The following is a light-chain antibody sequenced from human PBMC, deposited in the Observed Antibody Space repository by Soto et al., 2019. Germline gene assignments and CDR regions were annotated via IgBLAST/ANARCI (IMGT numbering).Light chain of an antibody. J-gene: IGKJ4*01. CDR1: QSVSSN. CDR3: QQYNNWPLT. Sequence: EIVMTQSPATLSVSPGERATLSCRASQSVSSNLAWYQQKPDQAPRLLIYGTSTRATGIPARFSGSGSGTEFTLTISSLQSEDFAVYYCQQYNNWPLTFGGGTKVDI. V-gene: IGKV3-15*01. CDR2: GTS.